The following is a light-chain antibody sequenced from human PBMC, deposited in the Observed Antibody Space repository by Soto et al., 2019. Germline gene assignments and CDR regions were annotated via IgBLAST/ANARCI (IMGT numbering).Light chain of an antibody. J-gene: IGKJ3*01. CDR3: QHYGSSAL. CDR1: QSVSDMY. Sequence: EIVWTQSPGTLYLSPGERATLSCRASQSVSDMYLAWYQQKPGQAPSLLIYASNRATGIPDRCSGSGSGTDFTITIRRLEPEAFAVYYCQHYGSSALFGPGTKGEIK. CDR2: AS. V-gene: IGKV3-20*01.